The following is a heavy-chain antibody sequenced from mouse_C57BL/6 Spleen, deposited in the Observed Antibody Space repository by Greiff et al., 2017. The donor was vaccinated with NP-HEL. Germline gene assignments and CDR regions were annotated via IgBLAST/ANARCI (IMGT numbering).Heavy chain of an antibody. Sequence: EVQRVESGGGLVKPGGSLKLSCAASGFTFSSYAMSWVRQTPEKRLEWVATISDGGSYTYYPDNVKGRFTISRDNAKNNLYLQRSHLKSEDTAMYYCARAYYGSSRGYFDVWGTGTTVTVSS. CDR3: ARAYYGSSRGYFDV. D-gene: IGHD1-1*01. V-gene: IGHV5-4*01. CDR2: ISDGGSYT. J-gene: IGHJ1*03. CDR1: GFTFSSYA.